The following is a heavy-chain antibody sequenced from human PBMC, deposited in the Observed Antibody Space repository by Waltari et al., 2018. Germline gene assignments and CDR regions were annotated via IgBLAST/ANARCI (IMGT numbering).Heavy chain of an antibody. Sequence: QLQLQESGPGLVKPSETLSLTCAVSGGSISSNYWSWIRQPPGQGLEWIGRISGSGGSTDYNPSLKSRVTISTDTSKNQFSLKLSSVTAADTAVYYCARERVQFLEWLSPYNRFDVWGPGVLVTVSS. CDR2: ISGSGGST. CDR1: GGSISSNY. V-gene: IGHV4-4*07. D-gene: IGHD3-3*01. J-gene: IGHJ5*02. CDR3: ARERVQFLEWLSPYNRFDV.